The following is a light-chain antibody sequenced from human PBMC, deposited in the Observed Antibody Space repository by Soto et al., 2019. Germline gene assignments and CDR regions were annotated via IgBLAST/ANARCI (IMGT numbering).Light chain of an antibody. CDR2: ESS. CDR3: QQYNNWPPTWT. Sequence: EIVLTQSPATLSLSPGERATLSSRASQNVANYLDWYQQKPGQAPRLLXXESSNRATGIAARFSGSGSGTDFTLTISSLEPEDFAVYYCQQYNNWPPTWTFGQGTKVDIK. J-gene: IGKJ1*01. V-gene: IGKV3-11*01. CDR1: QNVANY.